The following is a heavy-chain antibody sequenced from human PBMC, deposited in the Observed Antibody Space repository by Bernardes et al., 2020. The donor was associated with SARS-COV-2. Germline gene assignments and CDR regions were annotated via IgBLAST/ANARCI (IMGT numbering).Heavy chain of an antibody. J-gene: IGHJ5*02. D-gene: IGHD2-2*02. Sequence: SVKVSCKASGGTFSSYAISWVRQAPGQGLEWMGRIIPILGIANYAQKFQGRVTITADKSTSTAYMELSSLRSEDTAVYYCARGYCSSTSCYIGTGDHNWFDPWGQGTLVTVSS. V-gene: IGHV1-69*04. CDR2: IIPILGIA. CDR1: GGTFSSYA. CDR3: ARGYCSSTSCYIGTGDHNWFDP.